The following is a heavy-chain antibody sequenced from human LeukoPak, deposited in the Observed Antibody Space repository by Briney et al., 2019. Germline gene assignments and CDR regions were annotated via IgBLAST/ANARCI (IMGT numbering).Heavy chain of an antibody. J-gene: IGHJ4*02. D-gene: IGHD5-12*01. CDR3: ARVSVSGYGYYYFDY. CDR1: GGSIRSSY. V-gene: IGHV4-59*01. Sequence: SETLSLTCTVSGGSIRSSYWSWIRQPPGKGLEWIGYMYYSGNTKYNPSLKSRVTMSVDTSQNQFSLKLSSVTAADTAVYHCARVSVSGYGYYYFDYWSQGTLVTVSS. CDR2: MYYSGNT.